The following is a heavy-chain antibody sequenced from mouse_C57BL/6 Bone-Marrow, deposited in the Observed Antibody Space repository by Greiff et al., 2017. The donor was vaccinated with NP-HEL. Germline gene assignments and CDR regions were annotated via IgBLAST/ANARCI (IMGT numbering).Heavy chain of an antibody. J-gene: IGHJ3*01. V-gene: IGHV5-6*02. Sequence: DVMLVESGGDLVKPGGSLKLSCAASGFTFSSYGMSWVRQTPDKRLEWVATISSGGSYTYYPDSVKGRFTISRDNAKNTLYLQMSSLKSEDTAMYYCARRSGGAYWGQGTLVTVSA. D-gene: IGHD1-3*01. CDR1: GFTFSSYG. CDR2: ISSGGSYT. CDR3: ARRSGGAY.